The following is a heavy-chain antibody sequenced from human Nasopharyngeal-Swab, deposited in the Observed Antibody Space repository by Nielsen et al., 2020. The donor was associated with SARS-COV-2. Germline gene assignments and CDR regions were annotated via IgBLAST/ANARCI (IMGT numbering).Heavy chain of an antibody. J-gene: IGHJ4*02. CDR2: ISYDGSNK. D-gene: IGHD3-22*01. CDR1: GFTFSRYT. CDR3: ASTPLDSSGYYYAFHY. V-gene: IGHV3-30-3*01. Sequence: GGSLRLSCAASGFTFSRYTMHWVRQAPGKGLEWVAVISYDGSNKYYADSVKGRFTIYRDISKNTLYLQMKSLRAEDTAVFYCASTPLDSSGYYYAFHYWGRGTLVTVSS.